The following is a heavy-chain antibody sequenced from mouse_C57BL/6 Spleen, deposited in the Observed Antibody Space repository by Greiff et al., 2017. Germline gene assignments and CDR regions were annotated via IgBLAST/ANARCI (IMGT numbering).Heavy chain of an antibody. Sequence: DVQLVESEGGLVQPGSSMKLSCTASGFTFSDYYMAWVRQAPEKGLEWVANINYDGSSTYYLDSLKSRFIISRDNAKNILYLQMSSLKSEDTATYYCARYYYGSSYGYFDVWGTGTTVTVSS. CDR1: GFTFSDYY. CDR2: INYDGSST. CDR3: ARYYYGSSYGYFDV. J-gene: IGHJ1*03. V-gene: IGHV5-16*01. D-gene: IGHD1-1*01.